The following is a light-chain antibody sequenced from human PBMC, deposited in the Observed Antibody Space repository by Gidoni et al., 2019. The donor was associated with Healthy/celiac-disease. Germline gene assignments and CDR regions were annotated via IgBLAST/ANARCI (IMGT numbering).Light chain of an antibody. J-gene: IGKJ1*01. CDR2: KAS. CDR1: QSISSW. Sequence: DIQMTQSPSTLSASVGDRVTITCRASQSISSWLAWYQHQPGKAPKLLIYKASSLESGVPSRFSGSGSGTEFTLTISSLQPDDFATYYCQQYNSYLVTFXQXTKVEIK. CDR3: QQYNSYLVT. V-gene: IGKV1-5*03.